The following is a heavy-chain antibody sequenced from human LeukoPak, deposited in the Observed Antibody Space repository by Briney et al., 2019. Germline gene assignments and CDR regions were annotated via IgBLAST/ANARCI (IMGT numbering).Heavy chain of an antibody. CDR2: ISYDGSNK. D-gene: IGHD2-15*01. Sequence: GGSLGLSCAASGFTFSSYGMHWVRQAPGKGLEWVAVISYDGSNKYYADSVKGRFTISRDNSKNTLYLQMNSLRAEDTAVYYCAKDPGYCSGGSCYSGAPLPDYWGQGTLVTVSS. CDR1: GFTFSSYG. CDR3: AKDPGYCSGGSCYSGAPLPDY. V-gene: IGHV3-30*18. J-gene: IGHJ4*02.